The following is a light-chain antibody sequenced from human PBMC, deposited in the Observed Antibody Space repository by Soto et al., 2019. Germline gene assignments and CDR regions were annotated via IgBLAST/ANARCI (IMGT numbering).Light chain of an antibody. CDR1: QSVSSY. CDR2: DAS. Sequence: EIVLTQSPATLSLSPGERATLSCRASQSVSSYLAWYQQKPGQAPRLLIYDASNRATGIPARFSGSGSGTDFTLTISSLEPEDFAVYYCQRGRTFGQGTKVEIQ. V-gene: IGKV3-11*01. CDR3: QRGRT. J-gene: IGKJ1*01.